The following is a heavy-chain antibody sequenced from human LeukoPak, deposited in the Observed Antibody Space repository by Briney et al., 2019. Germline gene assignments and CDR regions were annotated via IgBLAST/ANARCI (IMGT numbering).Heavy chain of an antibody. Sequence: PGGSLRLSCAASGFTFSSYAMHWVRQAPGKGLEWVAVISYDGSNKYYADSVKSRFTISRDNSKNTLYLQMNSLRAEDTAVYYCATGYSSSWWDYYYCMDVWGKGTTVTVSS. J-gene: IGHJ6*03. D-gene: IGHD6-13*01. CDR3: ATGYSSSWWDYYYCMDV. V-gene: IGHV3-30*01. CDR1: GFTFSSYA. CDR2: ISYDGSNK.